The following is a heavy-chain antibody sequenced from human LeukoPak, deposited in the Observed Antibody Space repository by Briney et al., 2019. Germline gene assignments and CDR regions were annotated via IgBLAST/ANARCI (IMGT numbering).Heavy chain of an antibody. V-gene: IGHV3-23*01. J-gene: IGHJ5*01. CDR3: ANGKGYFES. D-gene: IGHD3-22*01. CDR2: ISGTGGST. CDR1: GLSFSSSA. Sequence: GGSLRLSCTASGLSFSSSAMSWVRQAPGQGLEWVSAISGTGGSTYYADSVKGRFTISRDNSKNTVYLQMNGLRAEDTAVYYCANGKGYFESWGQGTLVTVSS.